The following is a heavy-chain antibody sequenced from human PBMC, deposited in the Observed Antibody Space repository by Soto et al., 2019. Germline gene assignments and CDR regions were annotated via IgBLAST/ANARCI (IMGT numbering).Heavy chain of an antibody. J-gene: IGHJ4*02. CDR1: GGSFSGYY. CDR2: INHSGST. D-gene: IGHD2-8*02. V-gene: IGHV4-34*01. CDR3: ARDKITGLFDY. Sequence: VQLKQWGAGLLKPSETLSLTCAVYGGSFSGYYWTCIRQPPGTGLEWIGEINHSGSTNYNPSLKSRVTISVDTSKNQFSLKLTSVTAADTAVYYCARDKITGLFDYWGQGTLVTVSS.